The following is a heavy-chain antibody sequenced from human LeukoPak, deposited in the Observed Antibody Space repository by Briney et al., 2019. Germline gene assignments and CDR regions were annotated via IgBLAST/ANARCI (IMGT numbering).Heavy chain of an antibody. CDR1: GVSFSDYG. Sequence: PGRSLRLSCEAAGVSFSDYGMHWVRQAPGQGLEWVAIIWYDGSYKYYADSVKGRFTVSRDNPKNTLYLQMNSLRAEDTAMYYCAKPTRGSGGSFLIDYWGQGTLVTVPS. D-gene: IGHD2-15*01. V-gene: IGHV3-33*03. CDR2: IWYDGSYK. J-gene: IGHJ4*02. CDR3: AKPTRGSGGSFLIDY.